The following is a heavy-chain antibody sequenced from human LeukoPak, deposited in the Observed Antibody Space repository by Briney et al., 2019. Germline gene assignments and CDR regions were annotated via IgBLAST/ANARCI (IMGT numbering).Heavy chain of an antibody. CDR1: GGTFSSYA. V-gene: IGHV1-69*05. J-gene: IGHJ4*02. CDR2: IIPIFGTA. CDR3: AREPYYYDSSGYYRG. D-gene: IGHD3-22*01. Sequence: SVKVSCKASGGTFSSYAISWVRQAPGQGLEWMGRIIPIFGTANYAQKFQGRVTITTDESTSTAYMELSSLRSEDTAVYYCAREPYYYDSSGYYRGWGQGTLVTVSS.